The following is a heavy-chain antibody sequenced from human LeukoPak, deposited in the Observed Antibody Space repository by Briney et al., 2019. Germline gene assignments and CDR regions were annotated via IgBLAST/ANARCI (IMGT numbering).Heavy chain of an antibody. CDR2: IRTDGSII. J-gene: IGHJ4*02. CDR3: AKDTPLCYFDY. V-gene: IGHV3-30*02. Sequence: GGSLRLSCAASGFTFSSYGMHWIRQAPGKGLEWVAFIRTDGSIIYNADSVKGRFTISRDNSKNTLYLQMNSLRADDTAVYYCAKDTPLCYFDYWGQGTLVTVSS. CDR1: GFTFSSYG. D-gene: IGHD3-16*01.